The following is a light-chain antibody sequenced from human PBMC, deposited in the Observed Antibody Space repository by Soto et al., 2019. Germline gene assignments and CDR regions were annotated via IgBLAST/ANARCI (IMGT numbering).Light chain of an antibody. CDR3: NSYTTSNTFV. V-gene: IGLV2-14*03. CDR1: SSDIGAHNF. Sequence: QSALTQPASVSGSPGQAITVSCSGTSSDIGAHNFVSWYQQHPGKAPKLIVYEVINRPSGASDRFSGSKSGNTASLTISGLQSEDEADYYCNSYTTSNTFVFGSGTKVTVL. CDR2: EVI. J-gene: IGLJ1*01.